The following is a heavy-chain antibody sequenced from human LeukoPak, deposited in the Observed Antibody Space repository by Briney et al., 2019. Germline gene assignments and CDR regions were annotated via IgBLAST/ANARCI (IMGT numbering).Heavy chain of an antibody. D-gene: IGHD2-2*01. CDR3: ARAPSSTSCFFDF. V-gene: IGHV3-53*01. CDR2: IYSGGGT. J-gene: IGHJ4*02. Sequence: GGSLRLSCAASGFTVSSSCMSWVRQAPGRGLEWVSIIYSGGGTYYADSLKGRFTISRDNSKNTLYLQMNSLRAEDTAVYYCARAPSSTSCFFDFWGQGTLVTVSS. CDR1: GFTVSSSC.